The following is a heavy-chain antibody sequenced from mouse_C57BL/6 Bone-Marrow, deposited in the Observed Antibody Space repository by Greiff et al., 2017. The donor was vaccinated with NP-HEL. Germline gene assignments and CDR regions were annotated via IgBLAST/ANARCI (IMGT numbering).Heavy chain of an antibody. CDR1: GFTFSSYG. D-gene: IGHD2-4*01. J-gene: IGHJ3*01. CDR3: ASPDDYGVAWFAF. V-gene: IGHV5-6*01. Sequence: EVKLVESGGDLVKPGGSLKLSCAASGFTFSSYGMSWVRQTPDKRLEWVATISSGGSYTYYPDSVKGRFTISRDNAKNTLYLQMSSLKSEDTAMYYCASPDDYGVAWFAFGDRGTLVTVSA. CDR2: ISSGGSYT.